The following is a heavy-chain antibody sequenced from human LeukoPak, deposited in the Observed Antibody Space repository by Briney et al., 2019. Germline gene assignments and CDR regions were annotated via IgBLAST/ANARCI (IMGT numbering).Heavy chain of an antibody. CDR2: INTNTGNP. Sequence: ASVKASCKASGYTFTSYAMNWVRQAPGQGLEWMGWINTNTGNPTYAQGFTGRFVFSLDTSVSTTYLQISSLKAEDTAVYYCASGPSYSGSNEYFDYWGQGTLVTVSS. J-gene: IGHJ4*02. D-gene: IGHD1-26*01. CDR3: ASGPSYSGSNEYFDY. CDR1: GYTFTSYA. V-gene: IGHV7-4-1*02.